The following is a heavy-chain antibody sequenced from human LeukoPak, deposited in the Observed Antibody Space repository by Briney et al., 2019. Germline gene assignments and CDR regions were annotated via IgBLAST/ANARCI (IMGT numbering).Heavy chain of an antibody. CDR1: GVSFSGYY. J-gene: IGHJ5*02. CDR3: AREKHCSSTSCYIRLSWFDP. V-gene: IGHV4-34*01. D-gene: IGHD2-2*02. CDR2: INHSGST. Sequence: PSETLSLTCAVYGVSFSGYYWSWIRQPPGKGLEWIGEINHSGSTNYNPSLKSRVTISVDTSKNQFSLKLSSVTAADTAVYYCAREKHCSSTSCYIRLSWFDPWGQGTLVTVSS.